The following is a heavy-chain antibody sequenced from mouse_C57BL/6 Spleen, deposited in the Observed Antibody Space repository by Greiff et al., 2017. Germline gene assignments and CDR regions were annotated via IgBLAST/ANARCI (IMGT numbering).Heavy chain of an antibody. Sequence: EVQLQQSGPVLVKPGASVKMSCKASGFTFTDYYMNWVKQSHGKSLEWIGVINPYNGGTSYNQKFKGKSTLTVDKSSSTAYMELNSLTSEDAAVYYCARNPYDVAMDYWGQGTSVTVSS. CDR1: GFTFTDYY. CDR3: ARNPYDVAMDY. J-gene: IGHJ4*01. CDR2: INPYNGGT. D-gene: IGHD2-12*01. V-gene: IGHV1-19*01.